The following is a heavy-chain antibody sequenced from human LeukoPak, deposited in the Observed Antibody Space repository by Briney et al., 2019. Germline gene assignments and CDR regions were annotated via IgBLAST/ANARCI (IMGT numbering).Heavy chain of an antibody. Sequence: SETLSLTCTVSGYSISSGYYWGWIRQPPGKGLEWIGSIYHSGSTYYNPSLKSRVTISIDTSKNQFSLKLTPVTAADTAVYYCARVPGAYYMDVWGKGTTVTVSS. D-gene: IGHD3-10*01. CDR3: ARVPGAYYMDV. V-gene: IGHV4-38-2*02. CDR1: GYSISSGYY. CDR2: IYHSGST. J-gene: IGHJ6*03.